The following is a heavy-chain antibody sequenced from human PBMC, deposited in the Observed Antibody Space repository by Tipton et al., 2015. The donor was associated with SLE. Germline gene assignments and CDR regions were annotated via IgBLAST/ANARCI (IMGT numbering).Heavy chain of an antibody. D-gene: IGHD6-19*01. CDR1: GDSISSGFYY. CDR3: ARDRVVQWLEEGGAYFDY. V-gene: IGHV4-61*02. J-gene: IGHJ4*02. CDR2: VSTSGTT. Sequence: TLSLTCTVSGDSISSGFYYWSWIRQSAGKELEWIGRVSTSGTTHNNPSLKTRVNISVDTSKNHFSLRLTFVTAADTAVYYCARDRVVQWLEEGGAYFDYWGQGTRVLVSS.